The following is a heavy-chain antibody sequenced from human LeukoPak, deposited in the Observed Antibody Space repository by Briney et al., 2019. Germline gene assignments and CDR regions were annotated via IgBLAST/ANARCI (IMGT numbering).Heavy chain of an antibody. CDR2: ISYDGSNK. J-gene: IGHJ4*02. CDR1: GFTFSSYA. V-gene: IGHV3-30*04. Sequence: PGRSLRLSCAASGFTFSSYAMHWVRQAPGKGLKGGAVISYDGSNKYYADSVKGRFTISRDNSKNTLYLQMNSLRAEDTAVYYCARDVSNYYGSGSYYTSNYFDYWGQGTLVTVSS. CDR3: ARDVSNYYGSGSYYTSNYFDY. D-gene: IGHD3-10*01.